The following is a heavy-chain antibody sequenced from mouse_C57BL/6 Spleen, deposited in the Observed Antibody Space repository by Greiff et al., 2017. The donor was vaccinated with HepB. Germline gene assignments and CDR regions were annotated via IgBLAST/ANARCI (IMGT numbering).Heavy chain of an antibody. Sequence: VQRVESGAELMKPGASVKLSCKATGYTFTGYWIEWVKQRPGHGLEWIGEILPGSGSTNYNEKFKGKATFTADTSSNTAYMQLSSLTTEDSAIYYCAREADYDAGNYYAMDYWGQGTSVTVSS. CDR3: AREADYDAGNYYAMDY. V-gene: IGHV1-9*01. CDR1: GYTFTGYW. D-gene: IGHD2-4*01. CDR2: ILPGSGST. J-gene: IGHJ4*01.